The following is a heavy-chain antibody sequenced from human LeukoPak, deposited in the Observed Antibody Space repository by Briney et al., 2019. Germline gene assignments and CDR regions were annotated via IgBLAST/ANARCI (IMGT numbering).Heavy chain of an antibody. V-gene: IGHV1-69*13. CDR1: GGTFSSYA. CDR3: ERGYNQLLWDSVSADY. CDR2: IIPIFGTA. J-gene: IGHJ4*02. D-gene: IGHD2-2*01. Sequence: GASVKVSCKASGGTFSSYAISWVRQAPGQGLEWMGGIIPIFGTANYAQKFQGRVTITADESTSTAYMELSSLRSEDTAVYYCERGYNQLLWDSVSADYWGQGTLVTVPS.